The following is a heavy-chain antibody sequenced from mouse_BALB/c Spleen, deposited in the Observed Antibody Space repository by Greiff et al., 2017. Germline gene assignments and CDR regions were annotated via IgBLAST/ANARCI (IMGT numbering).Heavy chain of an antibody. CDR1: GYSITSGYY. D-gene: IGHD3-3*01. J-gene: IGHJ1*01. V-gene: IGHV3-6*02. CDR3: ARESGTALWYFDV. CDR2: ISYDGSN. Sequence: EVKLQESGPGLVKPSQSLSLTCSVTGYSITSGYYWNWIRQFPGNKLEWMGYISYDGSNNYNPSLKNRISITRDTSKNQFFLKLNSVTTEDTATYYCARESGTALWYFDVWGAGTTVTVSS.